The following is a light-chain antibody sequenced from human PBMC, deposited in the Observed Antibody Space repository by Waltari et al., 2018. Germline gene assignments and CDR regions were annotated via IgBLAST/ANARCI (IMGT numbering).Light chain of an antibody. Sequence: EIVMTQSPATLSVSPGARATLSCRASQSVSSNLAWYQQKPGQAPRLLIYDASTRATGIPARFSGSGSGTEFTLTISSLQSEDFAVYYCQQYNSWPPLTFGQGTKVEIK. CDR1: QSVSSN. J-gene: IGKJ1*01. CDR2: DAS. CDR3: QQYNSWPPLT. V-gene: IGKV3-15*01.